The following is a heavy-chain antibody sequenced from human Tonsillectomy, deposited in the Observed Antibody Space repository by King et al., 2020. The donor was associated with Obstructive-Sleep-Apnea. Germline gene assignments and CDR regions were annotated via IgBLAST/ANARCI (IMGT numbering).Heavy chain of an antibody. Sequence: VQLVESGGGVVQPGMSLRLSCAASGFTFSSYAIHWVRQAPGKGLEWVAVISSDGSNKYYAESVKGRFTISRGNSKNTLYLQMNSLRAEDTAVYYCARGGVAAAYYWGQGTLVTVSS. CDR2: ISSDGSNK. D-gene: IGHD6-13*01. CDR3: ARGGVAAAYY. V-gene: IGHV3-30*04. J-gene: IGHJ4*02. CDR1: GFTFSSYA.